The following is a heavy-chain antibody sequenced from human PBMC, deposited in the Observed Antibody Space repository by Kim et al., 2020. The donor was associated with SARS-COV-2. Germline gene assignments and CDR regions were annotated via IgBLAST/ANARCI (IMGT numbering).Heavy chain of an antibody. D-gene: IGHD3-10*01. V-gene: IGHV4-31*03. J-gene: IGHJ5*02. CDR1: GGSISSGGYY. CDR2: IYYSGST. Sequence: SETLSLTCTVSGGSISSGGYYWSWIRQHPGKGLEWIGYIYYSGSTYYNRSLKSRVTISVDTSKNQFSLKLSSVTAADTAVYYCARGCAYYGSGSYYNWFDPWGQGTLVTVSS. CDR3: ARGCAYYGSGSYYNWFDP.